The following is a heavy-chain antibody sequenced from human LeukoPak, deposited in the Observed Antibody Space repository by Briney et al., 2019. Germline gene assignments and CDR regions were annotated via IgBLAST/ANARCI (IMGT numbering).Heavy chain of an antibody. V-gene: IGHV4-39*07. CDR2: IYYSGST. CDR3: ARPKDGGIAAAEFDP. D-gene: IGHD6-13*01. J-gene: IGHJ5*02. Sequence: SSETLSLTCTVSGGSISSSSYYWGWIRQPPGKGLEWIGSIYYSGSTYYNPSLKSRVTISVDTSKNQFSLKLSSVTAADTAVYYCARPKDGGIAAAEFDPWGQGTLVTVSS. CDR1: GGSISSSSYY.